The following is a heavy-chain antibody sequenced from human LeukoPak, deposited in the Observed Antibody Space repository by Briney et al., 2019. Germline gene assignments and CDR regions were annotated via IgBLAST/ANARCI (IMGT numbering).Heavy chain of an antibody. Sequence: SETLSLTCTVSGGSISSGSYYWGWIRQPPGKGLEWIGSIYYSGSTYYNPSLKSRVTISVDTSKNQFSLKLSSVTAADTAVYYCARAEITIFGVVNPPDYWGQGTLVTVSS. CDR1: GGSISSGSYY. CDR3: ARAEITIFGVVNPPDY. J-gene: IGHJ4*02. V-gene: IGHV4-39*07. CDR2: IYYSGST. D-gene: IGHD3-3*01.